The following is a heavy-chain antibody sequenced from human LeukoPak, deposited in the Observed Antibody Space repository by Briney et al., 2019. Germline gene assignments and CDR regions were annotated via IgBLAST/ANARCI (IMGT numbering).Heavy chain of an antibody. CDR2: IRYDGSNK. V-gene: IGHV3-30*02. D-gene: IGHD3-10*01. CDR1: GFTFSSYG. CDR3: AKDSGLVYYYMDV. J-gene: IGHJ6*03. Sequence: GRSLRLSCAASGFTFSSYGMHWVRQAPGKGLEWVAFIRYDGSNKHYADSVMGRFTISRDNSKNTLYLQMNSLRAEVTDVYYCAKDSGLVYYYMDVWGKGTTVTVSS.